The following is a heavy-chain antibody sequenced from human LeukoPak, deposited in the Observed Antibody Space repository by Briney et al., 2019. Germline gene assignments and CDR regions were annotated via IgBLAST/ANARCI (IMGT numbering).Heavy chain of an antibody. Sequence: PSETLSLTCTVSGGSISSYYWSWIRQPPGKGLEWIGYIYYSGSTNYNPSLKSRVTISVDTSKNQFSLKLSSATAADTAVYYCAVLAVAGREADYWGQGTLVTVSS. D-gene: IGHD6-19*01. CDR1: GGSISSYY. V-gene: IGHV4-59*01. CDR2: IYYSGST. CDR3: AVLAVAGREADY. J-gene: IGHJ4*02.